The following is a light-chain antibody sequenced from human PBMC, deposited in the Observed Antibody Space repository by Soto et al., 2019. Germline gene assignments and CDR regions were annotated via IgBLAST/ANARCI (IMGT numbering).Light chain of an antibody. CDR2: DVT. CDR1: TSDVGAYNY. Sequence: QSALTQPASVSGSLGQSITISCTGTTSDVGAYNYVSWYQQHPGKAPLLVVYDVTNRPSVVSNRFSGSKSANTASLTISGLQAEDEADYYCSSDTSSSTLVFGGGTKLTVL. J-gene: IGLJ3*02. CDR3: SSDTSSSTLV. V-gene: IGLV2-14*03.